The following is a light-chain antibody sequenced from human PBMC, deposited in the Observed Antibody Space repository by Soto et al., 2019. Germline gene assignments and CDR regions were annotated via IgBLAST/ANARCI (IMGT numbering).Light chain of an antibody. CDR1: QSVSSN. J-gene: IGKJ2*01. V-gene: IGKV3-15*01. CDR3: QQYNNWPSHT. CDR2: GAS. Sequence: EIVMTQSPVTLFVSPGERATLSCRASQSVSSNLAWYQQKPGQAPRLLIYGASTRATGVPARFSGSGSGTEFTLTINGLQSEDFAVYYCQQYNNWPSHTFGQGTKLEIK.